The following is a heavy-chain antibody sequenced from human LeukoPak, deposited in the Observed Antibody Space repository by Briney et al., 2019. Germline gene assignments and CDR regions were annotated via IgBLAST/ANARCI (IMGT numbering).Heavy chain of an antibody. CDR1: GYTFTSYY. J-gene: IGHJ4*02. CDR2: INPSGGST. V-gene: IGHV1-46*01. CDR3: ARLPVGAIYFDEY. Sequence: ASVKVSCKSSGYTFTSYYMHWVRQAPGQGLEWMGIINPSGGSTSYAQKFQGRVTMTRDMSTSTVYMELSSLRSEDTAVYYCARLPVGAIYFDEYWGQGTLVTVSS. D-gene: IGHD1-26*01.